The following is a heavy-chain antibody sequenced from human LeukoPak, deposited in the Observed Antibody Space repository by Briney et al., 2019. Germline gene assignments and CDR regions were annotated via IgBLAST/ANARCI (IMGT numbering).Heavy chain of an antibody. CDR2: INPNSGGT. Sequence: ASVKVSCKASGYTFTGYYMHWVRQAPGQGLEWMGWINPNSGGTNYAQKFQGRVTMTRDTSISTAYMELSRLRSDDTAVYYCARLTNYYDSSGLPYWGQGTLVTVSS. CDR1: GYTFTGYY. V-gene: IGHV1-2*02. D-gene: IGHD3-22*01. J-gene: IGHJ4*02. CDR3: ARLTNYYDSSGLPY.